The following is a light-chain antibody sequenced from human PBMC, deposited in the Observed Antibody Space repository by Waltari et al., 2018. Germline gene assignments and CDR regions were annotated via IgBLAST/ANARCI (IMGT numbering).Light chain of an antibody. V-gene: IGKV3-11*01. J-gene: IGKJ2*01. CDR3: QQRSNWPRYT. CDR2: DAS. Sequence: EIVLTQSPATLSLSPGERATLSCRASQSVSSHLAWYQQKPGQAPRLLIYDASTGATGIPARFSGSGSGTDFTLTISSLEPEDFAVYYCQQRSNWPRYTFGQGTKLEIK. CDR1: QSVSSH.